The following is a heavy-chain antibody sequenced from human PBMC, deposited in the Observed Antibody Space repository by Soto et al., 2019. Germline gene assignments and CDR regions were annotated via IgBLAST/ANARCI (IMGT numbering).Heavy chain of an antibody. CDR3: ARRLYYDSSGFEGGGMDV. D-gene: IGHD3-22*01. J-gene: IGHJ6*02. CDR2: INHSGST. Sequence: SETLSLTCAVYGGSFSGYYWSWIRQPPGKGLEWIGEINHSGSTNYNPSLKSRVTISVDTSKNQFPLKLSSVTAADTAVYYCARRLYYDSSGFEGGGMDVWGQGTTVTVSS. V-gene: IGHV4-34*01. CDR1: GGSFSGYY.